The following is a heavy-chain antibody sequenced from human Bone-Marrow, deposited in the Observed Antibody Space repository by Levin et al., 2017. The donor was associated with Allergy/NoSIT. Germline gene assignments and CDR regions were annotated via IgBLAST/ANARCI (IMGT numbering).Heavy chain of an antibody. J-gene: IGHJ4*02. D-gene: IGHD6-19*01. CDR1: GYTFNSYY. Sequence: ASVKVSCKSSGYTFNSYYMNWVRQAPGQGLEWMGIINPSGSSANYAQKFQGRVTMTRDTSTGTVYMELRSLRSEDTAVYYCARESQQWLVQFYFDYWGQGSLVTVSS. CDR3: ARESQQWLVQFYFDY. V-gene: IGHV1-46*02. CDR2: INPSGSSA.